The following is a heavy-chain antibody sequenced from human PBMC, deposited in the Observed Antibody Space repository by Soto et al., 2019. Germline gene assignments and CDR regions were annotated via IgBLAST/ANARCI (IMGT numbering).Heavy chain of an antibody. CDR2: INAGNGNT. V-gene: IGHV1-3*01. CDR3: SMSIVVVTALDY. J-gene: IGHJ4*02. Sequence: ASVKVSCKASGYTFTSYAMHWVRQAPGQRLEWMGWINAGNGNTKYSQKFQGRVTITRDTSASTAYMELSSLRSEDTAVYYCSMSIVVVTALDYSGQGTLVTVSS. D-gene: IGHD2-21*02. CDR1: GYTFTSYA.